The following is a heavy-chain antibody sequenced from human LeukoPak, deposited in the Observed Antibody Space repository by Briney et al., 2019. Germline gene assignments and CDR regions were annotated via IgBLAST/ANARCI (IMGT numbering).Heavy chain of an antibody. Sequence: GESLKISCKGSGYSFTSYWIGWVRPMPGKGLEWMGIIYPGDSDTRYSPSFQGQVTISADKSISTAYLQWSSLKASDTAMYYCARLALEWELLYNWFDPWGQGTLVTVSS. CDR2: IYPGDSDT. V-gene: IGHV5-51*01. CDR3: ARLALEWELLYNWFDP. J-gene: IGHJ5*02. D-gene: IGHD1-26*01. CDR1: GYSFTSYW.